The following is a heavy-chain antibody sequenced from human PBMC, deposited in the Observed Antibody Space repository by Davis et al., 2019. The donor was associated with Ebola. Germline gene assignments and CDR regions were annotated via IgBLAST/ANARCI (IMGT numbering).Heavy chain of an antibody. Sequence: PSETLSLTCTVSGGSISSYYWSWIRQPAGKGLEWIGRIYTSGSTNYNPSLKSRVTMSVDTSKNQFSLKLSSVTAADTAVYYCARHLISMGDFWSGYYYYYGMDVWGQGTTVTVSS. V-gene: IGHV4-4*07. CDR3: ARHLISMGDFWSGYYYYYGMDV. CDR2: IYTSGST. J-gene: IGHJ6*02. D-gene: IGHD3-3*01. CDR1: GGSISSYY.